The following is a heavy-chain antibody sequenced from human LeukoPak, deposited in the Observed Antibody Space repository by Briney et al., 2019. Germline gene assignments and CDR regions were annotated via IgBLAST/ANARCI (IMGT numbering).Heavy chain of an antibody. CDR1: GRSGSSDS. CDR3: ARRTRSFSDTYGDAYYYHYMYV. Sequence: SHTLSLTFTVFGRSGSSDSCGCIRHPPGQGMELIGSISFSGTTTYNPSINSPLTLSAHPLTIQFSLKLRSVTAADTAVYYCARRTRSFSDTYGDAYYYHYMYVWGKGTTVIVS. V-gene: IGHV4-59*02. CDR2: ISFSGTT. D-gene: IGHD5-18*01. J-gene: IGHJ6*03.